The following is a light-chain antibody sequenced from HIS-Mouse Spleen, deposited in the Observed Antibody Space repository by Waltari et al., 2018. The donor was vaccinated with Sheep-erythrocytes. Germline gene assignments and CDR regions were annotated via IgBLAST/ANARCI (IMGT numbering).Light chain of an antibody. CDR1: SSDVGGYHY. J-gene: IGLJ1*01. V-gene: IGLV2-11*01. CDR3: CSYAGSYNHV. Sequence: QSALTQPRSVSGSPAQSVTISCTGTSSDVGGYHYVHWYQQPPGKAPKLMIYDVSKRPSGVPDRFSGSKSGNTASLTISGLQAEDEADYYCCSYAGSYNHVFATGTKVTVL. CDR2: DVS.